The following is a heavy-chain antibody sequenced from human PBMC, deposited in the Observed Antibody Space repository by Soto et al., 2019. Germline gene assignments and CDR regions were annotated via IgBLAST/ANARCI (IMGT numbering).Heavy chain of an antibody. J-gene: IGHJ4*02. D-gene: IGHD3-16*01. Sequence: GGSLRLPCAASGVTFSSYWMHWVRQAPGKGLVWVSRINPDGTTTTYADSVKGRFTISRDNAKNTLYLQMNSLRGDDTTVYYCARVPTGRYGVWNYWGQGTLVTVSS. CDR3: ARVPTGRYGVWNY. CDR2: INPDGTTT. V-gene: IGHV3-74*01. CDR1: GVTFSSYW.